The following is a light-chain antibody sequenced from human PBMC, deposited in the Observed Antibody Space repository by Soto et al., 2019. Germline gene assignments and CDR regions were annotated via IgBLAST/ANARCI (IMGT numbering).Light chain of an antibody. Sequence: QSALTQPPSASGSPGQSVTISCTGTSSDVGGYNYVSWYQQHPGKAPKLIIYEVSKRPSGVPDRFSGSKSGNTASLTVSGLRVEEEADYYCTSYAGSNNLGVFGGGTKLTVL. CDR2: EVS. CDR1: SSDVGGYNY. CDR3: TSYAGSNNLGV. V-gene: IGLV2-8*01. J-gene: IGLJ3*02.